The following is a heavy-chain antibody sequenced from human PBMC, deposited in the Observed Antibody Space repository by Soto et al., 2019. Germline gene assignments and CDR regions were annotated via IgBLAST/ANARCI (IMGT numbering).Heavy chain of an antibody. Sequence: GGSLRLSCAASGFTFSNAWMSWVRQAPGKGLEWVGRIKSKTDGGTTDYAAPVKGRFTISRDDSKNTLYLQMNSLKTEDTAVYYCTTDRYDFWSGYYYYWGQGTLVTVSS. J-gene: IGHJ4*02. CDR3: TTDRYDFWSGYYYY. CDR2: IKSKTDGGTT. D-gene: IGHD3-3*01. V-gene: IGHV3-15*01. CDR1: GFTFSNAW.